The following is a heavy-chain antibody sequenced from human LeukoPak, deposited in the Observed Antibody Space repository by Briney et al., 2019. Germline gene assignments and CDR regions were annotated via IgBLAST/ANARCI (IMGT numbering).Heavy chain of an antibody. CDR3: ARSDTIFGVVISFDY. V-gene: IGHV3-11*04. D-gene: IGHD3-3*01. CDR1: GFTFSDYY. CDR2: ISSSGSTI. J-gene: IGHJ4*02. Sequence: GGSLRLSCAASGFTFSDYYMSWIRQAPGKGLEWVSYISSSGSTIYYADSVKGRFTISRDNAKNSLYLQMNSLRAEDTAVYYCARSDTIFGVVISFDYWGQGTLVTVSS.